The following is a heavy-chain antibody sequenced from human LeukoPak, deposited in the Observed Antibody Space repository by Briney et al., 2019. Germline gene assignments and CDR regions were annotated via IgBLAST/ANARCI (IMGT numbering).Heavy chain of an antibody. J-gene: IGHJ6*02. CDR2: IWYDGSNK. CDR1: GFTFSSYG. V-gene: IGHV3-33*08. Sequence: QPGRSLRLSCAASGFTFSSYGMHWVRQAPGKGLEWVAVIWYDGSNKYYADSVKGRFTISRDNSKNTLYLQMNSLRAEDTAVYYCARGGTSLMTTVTTDYYYYYGMDVWGQGTTVTVSS. CDR3: ARGGTSLMTTVTTDYYYYYGMDV. D-gene: IGHD4-11*01.